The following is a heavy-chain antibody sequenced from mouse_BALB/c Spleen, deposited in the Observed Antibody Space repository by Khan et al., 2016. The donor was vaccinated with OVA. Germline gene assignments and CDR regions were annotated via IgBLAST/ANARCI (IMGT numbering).Heavy chain of an antibody. J-gene: IGHJ2*01. V-gene: IGHV1S81*02. CDR1: GYTFTSYW. Sequence: QVQLQQPGAELVKAGASVKMSCKASGYTFTSYWMHWVKQRLGQGLEWFAETNPTNGRTYYNEKFKSKAPLTVDKSSSTAFLLLSGPRFEDSAVYYCARIKKIVATYFDYWGQGTTLTVSS. CDR2: TNPTNGRT. CDR3: ARIKKIVATYFDY. D-gene: IGHD1-1*01.